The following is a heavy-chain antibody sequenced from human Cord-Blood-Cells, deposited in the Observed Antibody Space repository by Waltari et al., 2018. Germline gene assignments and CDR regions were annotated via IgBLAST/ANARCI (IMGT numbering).Heavy chain of an antibody. CDR3: ASSHRVVRGVIIYFQH. CDR1: GGSISSSSYY. J-gene: IGHJ1*01. D-gene: IGHD3-10*01. CDR2: IYYSGST. Sequence: QLQLQESGPGLVKPSATLSLTCTVSGGSISSSSYYWGWIRQPPGKGLEWIGSIYYSGSTYYNPSLKSRVTISVDTSKNQFSLKLSSVTAADTAVYYCASSHRVVRGVIIYFQHWGQGTLVTVSS. V-gene: IGHV4-39*01.